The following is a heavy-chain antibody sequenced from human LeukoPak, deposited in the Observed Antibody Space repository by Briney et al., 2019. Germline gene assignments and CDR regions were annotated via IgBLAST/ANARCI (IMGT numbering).Heavy chain of an antibody. Sequence: GSLRLSCAASGFTFSSYEMNWVRQAPGKGLEWIGSIYYSGSTYYNPSLKSRVTISVDTSKNQFSLKLSSVTAADTAVYYCARVRGIRVDYWGQGTLVTVSS. J-gene: IGHJ4*02. CDR3: ARVRGIRVDY. CDR2: IYYSGST. CDR1: GFTFSSYE. D-gene: IGHD3-16*01. V-gene: IGHV4-39*07.